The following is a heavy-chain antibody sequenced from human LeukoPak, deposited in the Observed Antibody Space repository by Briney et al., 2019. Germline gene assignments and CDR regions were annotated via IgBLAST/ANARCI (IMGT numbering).Heavy chain of an antibody. V-gene: IGHV4-34*01. CDR3: ARGGDILTGYYHDY. J-gene: IGHJ4*02. CDR1: GGSFSGYY. CDR2: INHSGST. Sequence: SETLSLTCAVYGGSFSGYYWSWIRQPPGKGLAWIGEINHSGSTNYNPSLKSRVTISVDTSKNQFSLKLSSVTAADTAVYYCARGGDILTGYYHDYWGQGTLVTVSS. D-gene: IGHD3-9*01.